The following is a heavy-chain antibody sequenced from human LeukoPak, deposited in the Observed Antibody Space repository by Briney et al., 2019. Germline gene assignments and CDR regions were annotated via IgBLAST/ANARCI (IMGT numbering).Heavy chain of an antibody. CDR2: ISYDGSNK. Sequence: GGSLRLSCAASGFTFSSYGMHWVRQAPGKGLEWVAVISYDGSNKYYADSVKGRFTISRDNSKNTLYLQMNSLRVEDTAVYYCVGSLAYCGGDCRLGDYWGQGTLVTVSS. V-gene: IGHV3-30*03. CDR3: VGSLAYCGGDCRLGDY. CDR1: GFTFSSYG. J-gene: IGHJ4*02. D-gene: IGHD2-21*02.